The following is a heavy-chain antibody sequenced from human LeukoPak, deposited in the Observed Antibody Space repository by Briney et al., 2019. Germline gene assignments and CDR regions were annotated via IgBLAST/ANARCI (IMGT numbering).Heavy chain of an antibody. D-gene: IGHD3-10*01. CDR2: IIPIFGTA. CDR3: ACSEMVRGDIVRTTC. J-gene: IGHJ4*02. CDR1: GGTFSSYA. Sequence: GASVKVSCKASGGTFSSYAISWVRQAPGQGLEWMGGIIPIFGTANYAQKFQGRVTITADKSTSTAYMELSSLRSEDTAVYYCACSEMVRGDIVRTTCWGQGTLVTVSS. V-gene: IGHV1-69*06.